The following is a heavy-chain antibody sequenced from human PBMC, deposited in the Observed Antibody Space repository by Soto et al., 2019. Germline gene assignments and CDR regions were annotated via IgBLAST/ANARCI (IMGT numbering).Heavy chain of an antibody. CDR3: ASLDYYDSSGKDRYYYYGMDV. CDR1: GYTFTSYY. D-gene: IGHD3-22*01. Sequence: QVQLVQSGAEVKKPGASVKVSCKASGYTFTSYYMHWVRQAPGQGLEWMGIINPSGGSTSYAQKFQGRVTMTRDTSPSTVYMGLSSLRSEDKAVYYCASLDYYDSSGKDRYYYYGMDVWGQGTTVTVSS. CDR2: INPSGGST. V-gene: IGHV1-46*01. J-gene: IGHJ6*02.